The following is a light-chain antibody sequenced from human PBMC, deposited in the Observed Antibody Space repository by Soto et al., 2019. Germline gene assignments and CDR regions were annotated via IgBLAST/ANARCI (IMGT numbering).Light chain of an antibody. CDR3: QQYNSYSLT. CDR1: QSVTSR. J-gene: IGKJ4*01. V-gene: IGKV1-5*01. Sequence: DIQMTQSPSTLSASVGDRVTITCRASQSVTSRLAWYQQKPGKAPKLLIYGASKLGSGVPSRFSGSGSGTEFTLTISSLQPDDFATYYCQQYNSYSLTFGGGTTVEIK. CDR2: GAS.